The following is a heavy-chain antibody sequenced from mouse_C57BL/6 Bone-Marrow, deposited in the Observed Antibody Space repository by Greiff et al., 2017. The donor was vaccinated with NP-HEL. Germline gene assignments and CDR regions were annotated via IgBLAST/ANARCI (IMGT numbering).Heavy chain of an antibody. CDR2: IHPSDSDT. CDR3: ARCGGSSPYWYFDV. V-gene: IGHV1-74*01. J-gene: IGHJ1*03. CDR1: GYTFTSYW. D-gene: IGHD1-1*01. Sequence: QVQLQQPGAELVKPGASVKVSCKASGYTFTSYWMHWVKQRPGQGLEWIGRIHPSDSDTNYNQKFKGKATLTVDKSSSTAYMQLSSLTSEDSAVYYCARCGGSSPYWYFDVWGTGTTVTVSS.